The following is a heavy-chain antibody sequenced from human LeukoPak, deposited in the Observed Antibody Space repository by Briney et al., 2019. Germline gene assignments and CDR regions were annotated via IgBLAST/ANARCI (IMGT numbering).Heavy chain of an antibody. CDR1: GFSLSNARMG. J-gene: IGHJ4*02. Sequence: SGPVLVQPTAPLTLTFTVSGFSLSNARMGVSWIRQPPVKALEWLAHIFSNDEKSYSTSLKSRLTISQDTSKSQVVLTMTNMDPVDTATYYCARILYYYGSGSFFDYWGQGTLVTVSS. CDR3: ARILYYYGSGSFFDY. V-gene: IGHV2-26*01. CDR2: IFSNDEK. D-gene: IGHD3-10*01.